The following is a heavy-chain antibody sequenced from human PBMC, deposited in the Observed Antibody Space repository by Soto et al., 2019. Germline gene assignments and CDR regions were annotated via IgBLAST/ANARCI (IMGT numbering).Heavy chain of an antibody. V-gene: IGHV4-34*01. Sequence: SETLSLTCAVYGGSFSGYYWSWIRQPPGKGLEWIGEINHSGSTNYNPSLKSRVTIAVDTSKNEFSLKLSSVTAADTAVYYCARRIGWTGFGGYYGMDVWGQGTTVTVSS. CDR3: ARRIGWTGFGGYYGMDV. CDR1: GGSFSGYY. D-gene: IGHD3-16*01. CDR2: INHSGST. J-gene: IGHJ6*02.